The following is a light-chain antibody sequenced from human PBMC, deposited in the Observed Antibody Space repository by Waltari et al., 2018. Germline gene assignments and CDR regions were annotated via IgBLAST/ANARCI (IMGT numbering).Light chain of an antibody. CDR2: DAC. J-gene: IGKJ1*01. Sequence: DIQMTQSPSSLSASVGDRVPTTCQASQDISNYLNWYQQKPGKAPKLLIYDACNLETGVPSRFSGSGSGTDFTFTISSLQPEDIATYYCQQYDNVWTFGQGTKVEIK. V-gene: IGKV1-33*01. CDR1: QDISNY. CDR3: QQYDNVWT.